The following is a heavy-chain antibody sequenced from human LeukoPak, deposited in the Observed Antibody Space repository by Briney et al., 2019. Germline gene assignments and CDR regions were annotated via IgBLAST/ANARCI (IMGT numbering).Heavy chain of an antibody. J-gene: IGHJ4*02. CDR1: GYSFTSYW. D-gene: IGHD3-22*01. CDR3: ARKNYYDSSGYYSLDY. Sequence: RGESLKISCKGSGYSFTSYWIGWVRQMPGKGLEWMGIIYPGDSDTRYSPSFQGQVTISADKSICTAYLQWSSLKASDTAMYYCARKNYYDSSGYYSLDYWGQGTLVTVSS. V-gene: IGHV5-51*01. CDR2: IYPGDSDT.